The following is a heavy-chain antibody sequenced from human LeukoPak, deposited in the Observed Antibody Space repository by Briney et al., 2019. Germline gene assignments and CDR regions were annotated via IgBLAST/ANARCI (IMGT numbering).Heavy chain of an antibody. CDR1: GYTFTSYY. CDR2: INPSGGST. D-gene: IGHD5-24*01. CDR3: ARNPVATKYFDY. J-gene: IGHJ4*02. V-gene: IGHV1-46*01. Sequence: ASVKVSCKASGYTFTSYYMHRVRQAPGQRLEWMGIINPSGGSTRYAQKFQGRVTMTRDTSTSTVYMELSSLRSEDTAVYYCARNPVATKYFDYWGQGTLVTVSS.